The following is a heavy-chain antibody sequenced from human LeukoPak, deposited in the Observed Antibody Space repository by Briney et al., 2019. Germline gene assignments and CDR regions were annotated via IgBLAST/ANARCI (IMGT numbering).Heavy chain of an antibody. CDR2: ISSSGSTM. J-gene: IGHJ4*02. CDR1: GFTFSDYY. V-gene: IGHV3-11*01. Sequence: GGSLRLSCAASGFTFSDYYMSWIRQAPGKGLEWVSYISSSGSTMYYADSVKGRFTISRDNAKNSLYLQMNSLRAEDTAVYYCARDIYPIEGGDNEDYWGQGTLVTVSS. D-gene: IGHD2-21*02. CDR3: ARDIYPIEGGDNEDY.